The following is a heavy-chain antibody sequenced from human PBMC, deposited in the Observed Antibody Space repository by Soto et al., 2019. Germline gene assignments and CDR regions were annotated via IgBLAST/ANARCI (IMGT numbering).Heavy chain of an antibody. D-gene: IGHD3-10*01. CDR3: AKHRGGGTVGWFDP. Sequence: EVQLLESGGGLVQPGGSLRLSCAASGFTFSSYAMSWVRQAPGKGLEWVSTISGSGGSTYYADSVKGRFTISRDNXTNTLDLQMNSRRAEDTAVYYCAKHRGGGTVGWFDPWGQGTLVTVSS. CDR1: GFTFSSYA. J-gene: IGHJ5*02. CDR2: ISGSGGST. V-gene: IGHV3-23*01.